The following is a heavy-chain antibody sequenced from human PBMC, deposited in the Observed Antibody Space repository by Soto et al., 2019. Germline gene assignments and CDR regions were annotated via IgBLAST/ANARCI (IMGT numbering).Heavy chain of an antibody. CDR2: IYPGDSDT. V-gene: IGHV5-51*01. Sequence: PGESLKISCKGSGYSFTSYWIGWVRQMPGKGLEWMGIIYPGDSDTRYSPSFQGQVTISADKSISTAYLQWSSLKASDTAMYYCARLADIVVVPANNWFDXWGQGTLVTVSS. J-gene: IGHJ5*02. CDR1: GYSFTSYW. D-gene: IGHD2-2*01. CDR3: ARLADIVVVPANNWFDX.